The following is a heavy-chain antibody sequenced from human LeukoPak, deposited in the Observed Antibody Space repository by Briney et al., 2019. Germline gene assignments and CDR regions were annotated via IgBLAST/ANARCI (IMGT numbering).Heavy chain of an antibody. V-gene: IGHV4-59*01. Sequence: SETLSLTCAVYGGSFSGYYWSWIRQPPGKGLEWIGYIYYSGSTNYNPSLKSRVTISVDASKNQFSLKLSSVTAADTAVYYCASDYYDSSGYYYWGQGTLVTVSS. CDR3: ASDYYDSSGYYY. CDR2: IYYSGST. D-gene: IGHD3-22*01. CDR1: GGSFSGYY. J-gene: IGHJ4*02.